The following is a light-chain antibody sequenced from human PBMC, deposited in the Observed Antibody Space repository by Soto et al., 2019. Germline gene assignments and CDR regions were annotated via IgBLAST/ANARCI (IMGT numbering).Light chain of an antibody. J-gene: IGLJ3*02. Sequence: QSALTQPRSVSGSPGQSVTISCTGTSSDVGAYNWVSWYQQHPGKVPKLIIYDVTRRPSGVPDRFSGSKSGNTASLTISGLQADDGADYYCCSYAGSYTLVFGGGTKLIVL. CDR2: DVT. V-gene: IGLV2-11*01. CDR3: CSYAGSYTLV. CDR1: SSDVGAYNW.